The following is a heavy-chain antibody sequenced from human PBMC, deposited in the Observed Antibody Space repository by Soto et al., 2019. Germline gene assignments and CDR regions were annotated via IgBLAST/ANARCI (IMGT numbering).Heavy chain of an antibody. CDR1: GDTFTSCC. CDR3: ARDKGSKYGSFRYDYYGIDV. Sequence: VAVKGSCKASGDTFTSCCMHWVRQAPVQGLEWMGIINPSGGSTSYAQKFQGRVTVTRDTSKSTVYMELSSLRAEDPAVYYCARDKGSKYGSFRYDYYGIDVWG. D-gene: IGHD3-10*01. V-gene: IGHV1-46*01. J-gene: IGHJ6*02. CDR2: INPSGGST.